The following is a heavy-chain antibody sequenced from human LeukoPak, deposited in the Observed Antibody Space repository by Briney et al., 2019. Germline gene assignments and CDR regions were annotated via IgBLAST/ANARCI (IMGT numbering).Heavy chain of an antibody. V-gene: IGHV1-8*01. D-gene: IGHD2-2*01. J-gene: IGHJ6*02. Sequence: ASVKVSCKASGYTFTSYDINWVRQATGQGLEWMGWMNPNSGNTGYAQKFQGRVTMTRNTSISTAYMELSSLRSEDTAVYYCARAVYCSSTSCRYYYYGTDVWGQGTTVTVSS. CDR2: MNPNSGNT. CDR3: ARAVYCSSTSCRYYYYGTDV. CDR1: GYTFTSYD.